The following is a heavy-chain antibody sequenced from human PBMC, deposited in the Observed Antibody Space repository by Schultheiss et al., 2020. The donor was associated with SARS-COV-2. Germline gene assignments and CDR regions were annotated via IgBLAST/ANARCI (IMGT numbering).Heavy chain of an antibody. V-gene: IGHV1-18*01. CDR1: GYTFTSYG. CDR2: ISAYNGNT. CDR3: ARAPITMIVVAQPGWFDP. Sequence: ASVKVSCKASGYTFTSYGISWVRQAPGQGLEWMGWISAYNGNTNYAQKLQGRVTMTTDTSTSTAYMELRSLRSDDTAVYYCARAPITMIVVAQPGWFDPWGQGTLVTVSS. J-gene: IGHJ5*02. D-gene: IGHD3-22*01.